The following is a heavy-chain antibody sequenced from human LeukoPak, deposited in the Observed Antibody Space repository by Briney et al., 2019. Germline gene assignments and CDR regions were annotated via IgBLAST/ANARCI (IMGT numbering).Heavy chain of an antibody. J-gene: IGHJ4*02. V-gene: IGHV4-30-2*01. CDR1: GGSISSGGYS. CDR2: IYHSGST. CDR3: ASSLYDFWSGYENAHFDY. D-gene: IGHD3-3*01. Sequence: SETLSLTCAVSGGSISSGGYSWSWNRQPPGKGLEWIGYIYHSGSTYYNPSLKSRVTISVDRSKNQFSLKLSSVTAADTAVYYCASSLYDFWSGYENAHFDYWGQGTLVTVSS.